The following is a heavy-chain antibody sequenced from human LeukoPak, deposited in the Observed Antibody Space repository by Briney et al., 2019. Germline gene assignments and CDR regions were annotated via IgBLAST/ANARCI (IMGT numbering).Heavy chain of an antibody. V-gene: IGHV3-23*01. CDR1: GFIFNSYA. D-gene: IGHD1-26*01. J-gene: IGHJ4*02. CDR3: AKGSRGNYDY. CDR2: IIDSGVST. Sequence: GGSLRLSCAASGFIFNSYAMAWVRQAPEKGLEWVSSIIDSGVSTYYADSVKGRFTISRDNSKNTLYLQMNSLRAEDTAVYYCAKGSRGNYDYWGQGTLVTVSS.